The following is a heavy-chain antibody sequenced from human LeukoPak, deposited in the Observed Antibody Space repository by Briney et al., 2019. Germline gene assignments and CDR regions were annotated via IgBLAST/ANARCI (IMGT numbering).Heavy chain of an antibody. CDR2: INPSGGNT. CDR1: GYTFTSYF. V-gene: IGHV1-46*01. J-gene: IGHJ4*02. CDR3: ARAAGRTFDY. Sequence: ASVKVSCKASGYTFTSYFMHWVRQAPGQGLEWMGIINPSGGNTSYAQKFQGRVTMTRDTSTSTVYMELSSLRSEDTAVYYCARAAGRTFDYWGQGTLVTVSS. D-gene: IGHD6-13*01.